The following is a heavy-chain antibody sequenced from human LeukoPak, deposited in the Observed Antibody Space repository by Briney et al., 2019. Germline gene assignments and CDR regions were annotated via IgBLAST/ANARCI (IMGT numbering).Heavy chain of an antibody. D-gene: IGHD3-9*01. Sequence: GGSLRLSCAASGFTFSSYGMSWVRQAPGKGLEWVSAISGSGGSTYYADSVKGRFTISRDNSKNTLYLQMNSLRAEDTAVYYCAKDGLYYDILTGYYHYWGQGTLVTVSS. J-gene: IGHJ4*02. CDR2: ISGSGGST. CDR3: AKDGLYYDILTGYYHY. CDR1: GFTFSSYG. V-gene: IGHV3-23*01.